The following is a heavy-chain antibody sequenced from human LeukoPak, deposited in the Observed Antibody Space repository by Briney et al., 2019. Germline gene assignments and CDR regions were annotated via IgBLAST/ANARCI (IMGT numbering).Heavy chain of an antibody. V-gene: IGHV1-8*02. CDR3: ARSGFGSGISFDL. Sequence: ASVKVSCKASGGTFSSYAISWVRQAPGQGLEWMGWMNPNSGDTGYPQKFQGRVTMTRDTSITTAYMELSSLRSEDTAVYYCARSGFGSGISFDLWGQGTLVTVSS. J-gene: IGHJ5*02. CDR2: MNPNSGDT. D-gene: IGHD3-10*01. CDR1: GGTFSSYA.